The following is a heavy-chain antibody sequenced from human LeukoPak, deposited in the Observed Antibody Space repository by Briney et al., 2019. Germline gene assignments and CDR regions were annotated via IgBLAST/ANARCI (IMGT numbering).Heavy chain of an antibody. CDR3: ARRVTGRGTYYFDY. CDR2: IYYSGST. J-gene: IGHJ4*02. Sequence: SETLSLTCTVSGGSISTYYWTWIRQPPGKGLEWIGYIYYSGSTNYNPALKSRVTISLDTSKNQFSLKLNSVTAAGTAVYYCARRVTGRGTYYFDYWGQGILVTVTS. CDR1: GGSISTYY. D-gene: IGHD3-16*01. V-gene: IGHV4-59*08.